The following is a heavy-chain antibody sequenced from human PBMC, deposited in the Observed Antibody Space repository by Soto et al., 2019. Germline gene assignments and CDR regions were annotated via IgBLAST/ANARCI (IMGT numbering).Heavy chain of an antibody. J-gene: IGHJ6*02. V-gene: IGHV1-3*01. Sequence: ASVKVSCKASGYTFTSYAMHWVRQAPGQRLEWMGWINAGNGNTKYSQKFQGRVTITRDTSASTAYMELSSLRSEDTAVYYCARGRYCSSTSCWTYYYYGMDVWGRGTTVTVSS. CDR2: INAGNGNT. D-gene: IGHD2-2*01. CDR1: GYTFTSYA. CDR3: ARGRYCSSTSCWTYYYYGMDV.